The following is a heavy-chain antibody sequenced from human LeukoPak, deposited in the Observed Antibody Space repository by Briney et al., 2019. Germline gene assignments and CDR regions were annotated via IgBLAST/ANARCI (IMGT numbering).Heavy chain of an antibody. CDR2: INREGNEK. J-gene: IGHJ4*02. V-gene: IGHV3-7*01. CDR1: GFAFSDYL. CDR3: ARVGTWELQRVFDF. Sequence: LAGGSLRLSCATFGFAFSDYLMTWVRQVPGKGLEWVANINREGNEKYYVDSVKGRFTISRDNAKNSVDLQMDSLRVEDTAVYYCARVGTWELQRVFDFWGQGTLVTVSS. D-gene: IGHD1-26*01.